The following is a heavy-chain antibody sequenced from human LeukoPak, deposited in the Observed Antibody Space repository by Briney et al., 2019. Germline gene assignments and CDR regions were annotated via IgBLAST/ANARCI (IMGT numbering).Heavy chain of an antibody. Sequence: GGSLRLSCAASGFTFSSYGMHWVRQAPGKGLEWVAVISYDGSNKYYADSVKGRFTISRDNSKNTLYLQMNSLRAEDTAVYCCAVLQYLPDYWGQGTLVTVSS. D-gene: IGHD2-2*01. V-gene: IGHV3-30*03. J-gene: IGHJ4*02. CDR3: AVLQYLPDY. CDR2: ISYDGSNK. CDR1: GFTFSSYG.